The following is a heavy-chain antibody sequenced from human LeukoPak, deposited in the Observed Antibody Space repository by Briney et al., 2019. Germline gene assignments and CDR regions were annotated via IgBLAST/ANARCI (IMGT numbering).Heavy chain of an antibody. CDR3: ARGGGYCSGGSCYELY. CDR2: ISGSGGST. J-gene: IGHJ4*02. Sequence: GGSLRLSCAASGFTFSSYAMSWVRQAPGKGLEWVSGISGSGGSTYYADSVKGRFTISRDNSKNTLYLQMNSLRAEDTAVYYCARGGGYCSGGSCYELYWGQGTLVTVSS. D-gene: IGHD2-15*01. CDR1: GFTFSSYA. V-gene: IGHV3-23*01.